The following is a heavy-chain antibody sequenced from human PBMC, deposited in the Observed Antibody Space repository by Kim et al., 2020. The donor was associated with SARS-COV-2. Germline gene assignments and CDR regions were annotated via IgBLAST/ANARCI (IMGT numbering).Heavy chain of an antibody. CDR3: ARDGSGYSSD. J-gene: IGHJ4*02. D-gene: IGHD2-15*01. V-gene: IGHV3-7*03. Sequence: GGSLRLSCAASGFTFSSYWMSWVRQAPGKGLEWVANINQDGNQKYYVDSVKDRFTISRDNAKNSLYLQMNSLRAEDTAVYYCARDGSGYSSDWGQGTLVTVSS. CDR2: INQDGNQK. CDR1: GFTFSSYW.